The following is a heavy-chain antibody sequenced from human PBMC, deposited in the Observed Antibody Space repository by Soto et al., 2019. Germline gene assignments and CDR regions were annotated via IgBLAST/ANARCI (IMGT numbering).Heavy chain of an antibody. CDR1: GYTFTSSA. CDR2: IIPIFGTA. D-gene: IGHD5-18*01. CDR3: ARVDGYSYGYNYYYYGMDV. V-gene: IGHV1-69*13. Sequence: VKVSCKASGYTFTSSAMHWVRQAPGQGLEWMGGIIPIFGTANYAQKFQGRVTITADESTSTAYMELSSLRSEDTAVYYCARVDGYSYGYNYYYYGMDVWGQGTTVTVSS. J-gene: IGHJ6*02.